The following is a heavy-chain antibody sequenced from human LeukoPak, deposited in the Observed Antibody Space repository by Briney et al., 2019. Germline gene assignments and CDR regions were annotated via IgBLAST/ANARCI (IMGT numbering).Heavy chain of an antibody. Sequence: GRSLRLSCAASGFTFSTYGMHWVRQAPGKGLEWVAVVWYDGSNIHYVDSVKGRFTISRDNSKSTLYLQMNSLRVEDTAVYYCVRGNYFDYWGQGTLVTVSS. CDR2: VWYDGSNI. CDR1: GFTFSTYG. J-gene: IGHJ4*02. CDR3: VRGNYFDY. V-gene: IGHV3-33*01.